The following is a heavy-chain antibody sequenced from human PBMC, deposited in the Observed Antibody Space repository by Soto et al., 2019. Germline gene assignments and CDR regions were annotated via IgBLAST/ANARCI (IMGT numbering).Heavy chain of an antibody. J-gene: IGHJ4*02. CDR3: AREVVGNTWPGIFDS. CDR1: DDSIGPYY. V-gene: IGHV4-4*08. CDR2: VYTSGST. Sequence: SETLSLTCSISDDSIGPYYWTWIRQTLRKELQWIGYVYTSGSTKYNSSLKSRVTISLDASNSQFSLTMSSVTAADTGVYYCAREVVGNTWPGIFDSWGRGTLVTVPS.